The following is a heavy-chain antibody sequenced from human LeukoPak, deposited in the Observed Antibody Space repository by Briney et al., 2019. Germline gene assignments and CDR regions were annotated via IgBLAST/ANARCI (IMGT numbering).Heavy chain of an antibody. CDR3: AKANWVSNADAVW. CDR2: IRGGADT. D-gene: IGHD1-1*01. V-gene: IGHV3-23*01. Sequence: PGGSLRLSCSASGFSFSTYAMSWVRQAPARGLEWVSSIRGGADTFYAESVKGRFTLSRDDSRNAVYLEMNNLRVEDTAVYYCAKANWVSNADAVWWGQGTLVTVSS. CDR1: GFSFSTYA. J-gene: IGHJ4*02.